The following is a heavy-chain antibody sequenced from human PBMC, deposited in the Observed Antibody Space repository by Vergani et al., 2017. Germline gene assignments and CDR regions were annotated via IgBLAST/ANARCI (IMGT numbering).Heavy chain of an antibody. J-gene: IGHJ4*02. CDR1: GGSISSYY. Sequence: QVQLQESGPGLVKPSETLSLTCTVSGGSISSYYWSWIRLPPGKGLEWIGYSYYSGSTNYNPSLKSRVTITVDTSKNQFSLKLSSVAAADTAVYYCARTLDVNSVWDYWGQGTLVTVSS. CDR3: ARTLDVNSVWDY. V-gene: IGHV4-59*01. D-gene: IGHD2-8*01. CDR2: SYYSGST.